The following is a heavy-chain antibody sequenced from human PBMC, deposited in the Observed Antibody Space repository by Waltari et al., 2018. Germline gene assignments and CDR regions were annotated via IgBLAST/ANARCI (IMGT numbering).Heavy chain of an antibody. Sequence: EVRLVESGGGSVQPGGSLRLSCEVSGFTSSDSWMHWFRQSPGKGLMWVARIGNEGTRTRYADSVEGRFTISRDNTKNTLYLQMHSLTAEDTAVYFCARVEPADYIGTDYWGPGTLVTVSS. J-gene: IGHJ4*02. CDR3: ARVEPADYIGTDY. CDR2: IGNEGTRT. D-gene: IGHD3-10*01. CDR1: GFTSSDSW. V-gene: IGHV3-74*01.